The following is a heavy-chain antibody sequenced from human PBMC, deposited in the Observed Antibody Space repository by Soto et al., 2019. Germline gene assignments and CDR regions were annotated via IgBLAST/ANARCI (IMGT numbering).Heavy chain of an antibody. CDR1: GFTVSINY. D-gene: IGHD3-22*01. CDR2: IYSGGST. Sequence: EVQLVESGGGLVQPGGPLRLSCAASGFTVSINYMNWVRQAPGKGLEWVSVIYSGGSTYYADSVRGRFTISRDNSKNTLYLQMNSLRAEDTAVYYCARGGSITMTTDAFDIWGQGTMVTVSS. J-gene: IGHJ3*02. V-gene: IGHV3-66*01. CDR3: ARGGSITMTTDAFDI.